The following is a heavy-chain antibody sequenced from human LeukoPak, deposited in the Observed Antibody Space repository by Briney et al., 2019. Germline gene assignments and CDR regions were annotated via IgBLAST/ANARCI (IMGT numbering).Heavy chain of an antibody. CDR1: GGSISSYY. J-gene: IGHJ5*02. CDR3: ARDAGYCTNGVCYSVAWFDP. V-gene: IGHV4-59*01. Sequence: SETLSLTCTVSGGSISSYYWSWIRQPPGKGLEWIGYIYYSGSTNYNPSLKSRVTISVDTSKNQFSLKLSSVTAADTAVYYCARDAGYCTNGVCYSVAWFDPWGQGTLVTVFS. CDR2: IYYSGST. D-gene: IGHD2-8*01.